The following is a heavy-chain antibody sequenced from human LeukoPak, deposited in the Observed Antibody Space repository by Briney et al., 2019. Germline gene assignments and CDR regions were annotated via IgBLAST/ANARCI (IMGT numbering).Heavy chain of an antibody. CDR1: GYIFTSYY. Sequence: GASVTVSFTTSGYIFTSYYIHWVRQAPGQGLEWMGIINPSGGITTYAQEFQGRVTMTRDTSTSTVYMELSSLRSDDTAVYYCARGVDCSSTSCYAAGDYWGQGTLVTVS. V-gene: IGHV1-46*01. D-gene: IGHD2-2*01. CDR2: INPSGGIT. CDR3: ARGVDCSSTSCYAAGDY. J-gene: IGHJ4*02.